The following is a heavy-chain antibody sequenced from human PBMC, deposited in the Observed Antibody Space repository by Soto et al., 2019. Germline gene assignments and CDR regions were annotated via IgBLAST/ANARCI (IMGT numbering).Heavy chain of an antibody. Sequence: ASLKVSCKASGYTFTIYGISWVRQAPGQGLEWMGWISAYNGNTNYAQKLQGRVTMTTDTSTSTAYMELRSLRSDDTAVYYCARSVVVPTAPDYWGQGTLVTVSS. CDR3: ARSVVVPTAPDY. V-gene: IGHV1-18*01. D-gene: IGHD2-2*01. CDR1: GYTFTIYG. J-gene: IGHJ4*02. CDR2: ISAYNGNT.